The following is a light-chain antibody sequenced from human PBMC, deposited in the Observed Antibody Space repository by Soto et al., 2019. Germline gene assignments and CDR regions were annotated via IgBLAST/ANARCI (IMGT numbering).Light chain of an antibody. J-gene: IGKJ1*01. CDR2: DAS. Sequence: DIVLTQSPATLSLSPGERATLSCRASQSVSSYLAWYQHKPGQAPSLLIYDASNRATGIPARFSGSGSGTDFTLTISRLEPEDFAVYYCHQRSNWPETFGQGTKVEFK. CDR1: QSVSSY. V-gene: IGKV3-11*01. CDR3: HQRSNWPET.